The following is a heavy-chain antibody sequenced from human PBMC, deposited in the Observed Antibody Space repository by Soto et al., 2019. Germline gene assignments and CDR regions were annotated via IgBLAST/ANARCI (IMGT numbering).Heavy chain of an antibody. CDR1: GFPFTSYW. J-gene: IGHJ5*02. V-gene: IGHV3-74*03. Sequence: PGGSLRLSCAVSGFPFTSYWIHWVRQAPGKGLVGISRVNSDGSSATYADSVKGRFTMSRDKAKNTQYLQMDSLRVEDTAVYYCTFGGLIVPSSWGQGIVVTVSS. CDR3: TFGGLIVPSS. D-gene: IGHD3-16*02. CDR2: VNSDGSSA.